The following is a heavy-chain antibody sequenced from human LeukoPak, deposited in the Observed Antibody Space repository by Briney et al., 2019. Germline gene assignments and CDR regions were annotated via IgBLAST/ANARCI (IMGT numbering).Heavy chain of an antibody. Sequence: ASVKVSCKGSGYTFTAYDIIWVRQATGQGLECVGLISAYTGRTEYAQKFQGRVIMTTDSATSTAYMELRSLRSDDTGVYYCARDEFGRIGVGVYWGQGTPVTVSA. CDR2: ISAYTGRT. J-gene: IGHJ4*02. CDR3: ARDEFGRIGVGVY. V-gene: IGHV1-18*01. CDR1: GYTFTAYD. D-gene: IGHD1-26*01.